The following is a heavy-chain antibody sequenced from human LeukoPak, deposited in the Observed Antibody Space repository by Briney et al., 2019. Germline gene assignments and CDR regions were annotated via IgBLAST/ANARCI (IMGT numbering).Heavy chain of an antibody. D-gene: IGHD3-16*02. CDR1: GGTFSSYA. CDR2: IIPILGIA. CDR3: HGVMITFGGVIVDY. J-gene: IGHJ4*02. Sequence: SVKVSCKASGGTFSSYAISWVRQAPGQGLEWMGRIIPILGIANYAQKFQGRVTITADKSTGTAYMELSSLRSGDTAVYYCHGVMITFGGVIVDYWGQGTLVTVSS. V-gene: IGHV1-69*04.